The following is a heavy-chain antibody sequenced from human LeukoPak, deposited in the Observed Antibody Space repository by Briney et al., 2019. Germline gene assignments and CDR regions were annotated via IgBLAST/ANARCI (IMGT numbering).Heavy chain of an antibody. D-gene: IGHD5-24*01. V-gene: IGHV4-34*01. CDR2: INHSGST. CDR3: ASGDGYNYLRR. CDR1: GGSFSGYY. J-gene: IGHJ4*02. Sequence: SETLSLTCAVYGGSFSGYYWSWICQPPGKGLEWIGEINHSGSTNYNPSLKSRVTISVDTSKNQFSLKLSSVTAADTAVYYCASGDGYNYLRRWGQGTLVTVSS.